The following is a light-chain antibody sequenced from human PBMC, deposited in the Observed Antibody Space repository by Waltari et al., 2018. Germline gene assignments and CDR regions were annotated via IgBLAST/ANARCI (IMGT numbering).Light chain of an antibody. Sequence: PGQRVIISCTGSSSNIGAGYAVPWYQQPPGTAPKLLIYDNNNRPSGVPDRFSGSKSGTSASLAITGLQAEDEADYYCQSYDTRLSGSVFGGGTKLTVL. CDR2: DNN. CDR3: QSYDTRLSGSV. V-gene: IGLV1-40*01. J-gene: IGLJ2*01. CDR1: SSNIGAGYA.